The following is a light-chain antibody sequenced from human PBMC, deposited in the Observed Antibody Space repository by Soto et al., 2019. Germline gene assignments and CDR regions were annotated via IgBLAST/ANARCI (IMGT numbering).Light chain of an antibody. V-gene: IGKV3-15*01. CDR1: QSVSSN. J-gene: IGKJ1*01. CDR2: GAS. CDR3: QQYNNWPPWT. Sequence: EIVMTQSPATLSVSPGERATLSCVASQSVSSNLAWYQQKPGQAPRLLIYGASTRATGIPARFSGSGSGTEFTLTISRLQSEDFAVYYCQQYNNWPPWTFGQGTKV.